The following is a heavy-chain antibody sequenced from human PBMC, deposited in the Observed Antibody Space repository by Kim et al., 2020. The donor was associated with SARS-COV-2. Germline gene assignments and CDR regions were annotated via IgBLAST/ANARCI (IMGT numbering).Heavy chain of an antibody. CDR3: ARVYGSGSYYYPGGFDP. J-gene: IGHJ5*02. Sequence: SETLSLTCAVYGGSFSGYYWSWIRQPPGKGLEWIGEINHSGSTNYNPSLKSRVTISVDTSKNQFSLKLSSVTAADTAVYYCARVYGSGSYYYPGGFDPW. V-gene: IGHV4-34*01. D-gene: IGHD3-10*01. CDR2: INHSGST. CDR1: GGSFSGYY.